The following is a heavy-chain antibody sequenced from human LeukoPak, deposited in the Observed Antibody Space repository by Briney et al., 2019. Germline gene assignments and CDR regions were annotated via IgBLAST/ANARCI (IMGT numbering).Heavy chain of an antibody. V-gene: IGHV3-74*01. CDR1: GFIFRSYW. Sequence: GGSLRLSCAASGFIFRSYWMYWVRQAPGKGLVWVSRINNEGTGTTFADSVKGRFTISRDNARNTLYLQMNSLRAEDTAVYYCARGGAYHAFDIWGQGTMVTVSS. J-gene: IGHJ3*02. D-gene: IGHD2-15*01. CDR2: INNEGTGT. CDR3: ARGGAYHAFDI.